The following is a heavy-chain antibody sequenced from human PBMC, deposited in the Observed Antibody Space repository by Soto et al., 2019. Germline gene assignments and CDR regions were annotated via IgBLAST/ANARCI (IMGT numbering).Heavy chain of an antibody. J-gene: IGHJ6*02. CDR3: ARGGWSMDV. D-gene: IGHD2-15*01. CDR2: IHYSGST. Sequence: SETLSLTCTISGASISSLYWSWVRQPPGKGLEWIGYIHYSGSTSYSPSLKSRVTMLVDTSKNQFSLRLSSVTAADTAVYYCARGGWSMDVWGQGATVTVSS. V-gene: IGHV4-59*11. CDR1: GASISSLY.